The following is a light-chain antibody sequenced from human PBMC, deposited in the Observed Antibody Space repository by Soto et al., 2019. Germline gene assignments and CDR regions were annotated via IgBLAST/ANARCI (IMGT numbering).Light chain of an antibody. Sequence: QSALTQPRSVSGSPGQSVTISCTGTTNDVGNYNYVSWYQQHPSKAPKLMIYDVTKRPSGVPDRFSGSKSGNTASLTISGLQAEDEADYYCSSYTSRSTLDVFGTGTKVTVL. CDR2: DVT. CDR1: TNDVGNYNY. V-gene: IGLV2-11*01. CDR3: SSYTSRSTLDV. J-gene: IGLJ1*01.